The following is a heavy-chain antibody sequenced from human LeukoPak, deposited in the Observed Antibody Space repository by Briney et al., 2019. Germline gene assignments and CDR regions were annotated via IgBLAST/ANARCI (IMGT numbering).Heavy chain of an antibody. D-gene: IGHD6-19*01. J-gene: IGHJ4*02. V-gene: IGHV3-30*03. CDR2: ISYDGSKK. CDR3: ALDKVAVGDY. Sequence: GGSLRLSCAASGFTFSSYVMHWVRQAPGKGLEWVASISYDGSKKFYADSVKGRFTVSGDNSKNTLYLQMNSLRPEDTSVYYCALDKVAVGDYWGQGTLVTVSS. CDR1: GFTFSSYV.